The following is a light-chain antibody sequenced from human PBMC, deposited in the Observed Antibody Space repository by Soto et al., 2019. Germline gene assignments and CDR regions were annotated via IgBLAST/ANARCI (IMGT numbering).Light chain of an antibody. Sequence: QSVLTQPPSVSGAPGQRVTIPCTGSSSNIGAGYDVHWYQQLPGTAPKLLIYGNSNRPSGVPDRFSGSKSGTSASLAITGLQAEDEADYYCQSYDSSLSADVFGTGTKVTVL. CDR2: GNS. CDR1: SSNIGAGYD. CDR3: QSYDSSLSADV. J-gene: IGLJ1*01. V-gene: IGLV1-40*01.